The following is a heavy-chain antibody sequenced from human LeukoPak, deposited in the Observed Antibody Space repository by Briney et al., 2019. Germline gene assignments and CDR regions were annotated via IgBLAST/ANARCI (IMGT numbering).Heavy chain of an antibody. D-gene: IGHD3-16*02. CDR2: ISGSGGST. J-gene: IGHJ4*02. Sequence: GGSLRLSCAASGFTFSSYAMSWVRQAPGEGLEWVSAISGSGGSTYYADSVKGRFTISRDNSKNTLYLQMNSLRAEDTAVYYCAKDRIRLGGLSMYDYWGQGTLVTVSS. V-gene: IGHV3-23*01. CDR1: GFTFSSYA. CDR3: AKDRIRLGGLSMYDY.